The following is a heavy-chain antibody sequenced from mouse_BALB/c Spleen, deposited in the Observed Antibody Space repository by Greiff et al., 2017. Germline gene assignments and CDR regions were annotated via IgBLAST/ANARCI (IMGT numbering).Heavy chain of an antibody. Sequence: EVQGVESGGGLVQPGGSRKLSCAASGFTFSSFGMHWVRQAPEKGLEWVAYISSGSSTIYYADTVKGRFTISRDNPKNTLFLQMTSLRSEDTAMYYCARSRDLYYFDYWGQGTTLTVSS. CDR2: ISSGSSTI. J-gene: IGHJ2*01. CDR1: GFTFSSFG. D-gene: IGHD3-3*01. V-gene: IGHV5-17*02. CDR3: ARSRDLYYFDY.